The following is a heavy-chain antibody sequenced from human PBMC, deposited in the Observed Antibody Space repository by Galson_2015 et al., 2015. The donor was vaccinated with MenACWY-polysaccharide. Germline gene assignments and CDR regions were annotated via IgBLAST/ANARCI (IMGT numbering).Heavy chain of an antibody. D-gene: IGHD3-10*01. V-gene: IGHV3-23*01. CDR1: GFTFSTYA. J-gene: IGHJ4*02. Sequence: SLRLSCAASGFTFSTYAMSWVRQAPGKGLEWVSAISGSGGSTYYADSVKGRFTVSRDNSKNTLYLQMNSLRAEDTAVYFCAKRTIFGSGNYKYTSFDYWGQGTLVTVSS. CDR3: AKRTIFGSGNYKYTSFDY. CDR2: ISGSGGST.